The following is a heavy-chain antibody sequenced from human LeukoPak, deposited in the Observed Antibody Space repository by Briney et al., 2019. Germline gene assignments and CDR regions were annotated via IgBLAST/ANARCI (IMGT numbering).Heavy chain of an antibody. CDR1: GGSMSNNSYY. Sequence: SETLSLTCTVSGGSMSNNSYYWGWIRQPPGKGLEWIGTIYYSGSTYYNPSIKSRVTISVDTSKNQFSLKLSSVTAADTAVYYCARVRGPMVHFFDYWGQGTLVTVSS. CDR2: IYYSGST. J-gene: IGHJ4*02. D-gene: IGHD3-10*01. CDR3: ARVRGPMVHFFDY. V-gene: IGHV4-39*07.